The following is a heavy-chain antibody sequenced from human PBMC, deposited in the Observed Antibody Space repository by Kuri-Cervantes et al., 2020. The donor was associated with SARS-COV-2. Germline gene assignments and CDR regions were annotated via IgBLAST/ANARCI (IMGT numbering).Heavy chain of an antibody. CDR1: GFTFSSYA. CDR2: ISGSGGST. V-gene: IGHV3-23*01. J-gene: IGHJ2*01. D-gene: IGHD3-3*01. Sequence: GGSLRLSCAASGFTFSSYAMSWVRQAPGKGLEWVSAISGSGGSTYYADSVKGRFTISRDNFKNTLYLQMNSLRAEDTAVYYCAKDPTYYDFWSGPITFYWYFDLWGRGTLVTVSS. CDR3: AKDPTYYDFWSGPITFYWYFDL.